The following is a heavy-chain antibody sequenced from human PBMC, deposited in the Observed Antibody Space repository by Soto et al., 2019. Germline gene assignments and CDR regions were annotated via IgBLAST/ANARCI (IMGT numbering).Heavy chain of an antibody. Sequence: EVQLVESGGGLVQPDRSLRLSCVASGFPFQHYAMHWVRRSPGKGLEWVSGIRWNGDDMGYADSVRGRFTISRDNAKNSLYLQMSSLRAEDTAFYYCAQDGGYCSGGNCYFDSWGQGTLVTVSS. V-gene: IGHV3-9*01. J-gene: IGHJ4*02. CDR2: IRWNGDDM. CDR1: GFPFQHYA. D-gene: IGHD2-15*01. CDR3: AQDGGYCSGGNCYFDS.